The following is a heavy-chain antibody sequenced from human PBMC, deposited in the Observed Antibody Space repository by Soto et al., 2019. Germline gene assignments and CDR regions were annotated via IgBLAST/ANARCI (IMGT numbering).Heavy chain of an antibody. J-gene: IGHJ4*02. V-gene: IGHV4-59*01. CDR3: AGGYYYDSSGYSGHFDY. CDR1: GGSISSYY. Sequence: PSETLSLTCTVSGGSISSYYWSWIRQPPGKGLEWIGYIYYSGSTNYNPSLKSRVTISVDTSKNQFSLKLSSVTAADTAVYYCAGGYYYDSSGYSGHFDYWGQGTLVTVSS. D-gene: IGHD3-22*01. CDR2: IYYSGST.